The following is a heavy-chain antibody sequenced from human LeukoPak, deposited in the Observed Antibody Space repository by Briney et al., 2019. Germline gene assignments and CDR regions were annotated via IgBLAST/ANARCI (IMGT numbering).Heavy chain of an antibody. J-gene: IGHJ4*02. Sequence: ASVKLSCKVSGYTLTELSMHWVRQAPGKGLDWMGGFDPEDGEIIYAQKFQDRVTMTEDTSTDTAYMELSSLRSDDTAVYYCATEKDDSSGYYYFDYWGQGTLVTVSS. V-gene: IGHV1-24*01. CDR2: FDPEDGEI. CDR1: GYTLTELS. CDR3: ATEKDDSSGYYYFDY. D-gene: IGHD3-22*01.